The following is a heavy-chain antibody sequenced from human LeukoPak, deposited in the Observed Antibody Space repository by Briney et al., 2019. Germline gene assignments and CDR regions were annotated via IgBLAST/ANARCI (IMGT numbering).Heavy chain of an antibody. CDR1: GFSFSSYS. Sequence: GGSLRLSCAASGFSFSSYSMNWVRQAPGKGLDWLSYIDDRGSPIKYADSVKGRFTISRDNAKNSLSLQMNGLRGEDTAVYYCVRGGTGNGNYFDFWGQGTLVTVSS. CDR3: VRGGTGNGNYFDF. V-gene: IGHV3-48*01. CDR2: IDDRGSPI. D-gene: IGHD1-1*01. J-gene: IGHJ4*02.